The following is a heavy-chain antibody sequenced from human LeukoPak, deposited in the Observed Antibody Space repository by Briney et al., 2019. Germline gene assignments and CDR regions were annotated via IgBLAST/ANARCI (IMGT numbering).Heavy chain of an antibody. CDR3: AKPDSYGPFFDY. CDR1: GFTFSSYS. V-gene: IGHV3-30*02. Sequence: GGSLRLSCAASGFTFSSYSMNWVRQAPGKGLEWVAFIRYDGSNKYYADSVKGRFTISRDNSKNTLYLQMNSLRAEDTAVYYCAKPDSYGPFFDYWGQGTLVTVSS. J-gene: IGHJ4*02. D-gene: IGHD5-18*01. CDR2: IRYDGSNK.